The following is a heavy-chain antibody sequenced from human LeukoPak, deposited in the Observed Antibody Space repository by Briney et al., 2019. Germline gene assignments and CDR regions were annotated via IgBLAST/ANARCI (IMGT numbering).Heavy chain of an antibody. D-gene: IGHD2-2*03. Sequence: GASVKVSCKASGYTFTRYGISWVRQAPGQGLEWMGWISAYNGNTNYAQKLQGRVTMTTDTSTSTAYMELRSLRSDDTAVYYCARDRGYCSSTSCYDFDYWGQGTLVTVSS. V-gene: IGHV1-18*01. J-gene: IGHJ4*02. CDR1: GYTFTRYG. CDR2: ISAYNGNT. CDR3: ARDRGYCSSTSCYDFDY.